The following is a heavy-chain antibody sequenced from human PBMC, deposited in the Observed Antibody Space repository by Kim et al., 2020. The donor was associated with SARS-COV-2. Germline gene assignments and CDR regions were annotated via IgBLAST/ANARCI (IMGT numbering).Heavy chain of an antibody. V-gene: IGHV4-4*02. Sequence: SETLSLTCTVSGAPISSTITCSRARQPPGKRLTCIRAIYHRGRTNYNPSLKSRLTISVDNSKNQFPLKLTSVTAADTAVYSCARGLRRGSALDIWVHGTMVTVPS. CDR3: ARGLRRGSALDI. J-gene: IGHJ3*02. CDR2: IYHRGRT. CDR1: GAPISSTIT. D-gene: IGHD2-15*01.